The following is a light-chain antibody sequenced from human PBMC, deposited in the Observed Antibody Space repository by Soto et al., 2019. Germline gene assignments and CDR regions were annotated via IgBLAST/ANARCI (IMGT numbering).Light chain of an antibody. CDR3: QKYDSAPLT. Sequence: DIQMTQSPSSLSASVGDRVTITCPATQGIRDHLAWYQQKPGKVPELLIYAASTLQTGVPSRFSGSGSGTDFTLTISGLQTEDVATYYCQKYDSAPLTFGGGTKVDIK. J-gene: IGKJ4*01. CDR2: AAS. V-gene: IGKV1-27*01. CDR1: QGIRDH.